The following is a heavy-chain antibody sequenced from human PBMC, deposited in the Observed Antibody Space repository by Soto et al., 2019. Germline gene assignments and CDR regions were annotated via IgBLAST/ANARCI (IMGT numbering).Heavy chain of an antibody. V-gene: IGHV4-4*02. J-gene: IGHJ6*02. CDR1: GGSISSSNW. Sequence: QVQLQESGPGLVKPSGTLSLTCAVSGGSISSSNWWSWVRQPPGKGLEWIGEIYHSGSTNYNPSLKSRVTRSVDKSKNQCSLKLSSVTAADTAVYYCARDRKWIQLDYYYGMDVWGQGTTVTVSS. CDR2: IYHSGST. D-gene: IGHD1-1*01. CDR3: ARDRKWIQLDYYYGMDV.